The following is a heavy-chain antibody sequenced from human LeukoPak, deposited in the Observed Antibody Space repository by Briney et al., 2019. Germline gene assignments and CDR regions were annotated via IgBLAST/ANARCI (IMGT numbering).Heavy chain of an antibody. CDR1: VYTLTVYY. J-gene: IGHJ4*02. V-gene: IGHV1-2*02. D-gene: IGHD1-26*01. Sequence: ASVNVSCKASVYTLTVYYMHWVRPAPGQGLEWMGWIDPNSGGTNYAQKFQGRVAMTRDTSISTAYMELSRLRSDDTAVYYCARGGSGSYPQPGLYWGQGTLVTVSS. CDR2: IDPNSGGT. CDR3: ARGGSGSYPQPGLY.